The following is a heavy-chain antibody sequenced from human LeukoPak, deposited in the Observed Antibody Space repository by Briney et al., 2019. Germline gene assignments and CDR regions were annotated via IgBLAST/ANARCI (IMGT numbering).Heavy chain of an antibody. Sequence: GGSLRLSCAASGFTFSSYSMNWVRQAPGKGLEWVSSISSSSSYIYYADSVKGRFTISRDNAKNSLYLQMNSLRAEDTAVYYCARDHEYCGGDCPFDYWGQGTLVTVSS. CDR1: GFTFSSYS. J-gene: IGHJ4*02. V-gene: IGHV3-21*01. CDR3: ARDHEYCGGDCPFDY. D-gene: IGHD2-21*02. CDR2: ISSSSSYI.